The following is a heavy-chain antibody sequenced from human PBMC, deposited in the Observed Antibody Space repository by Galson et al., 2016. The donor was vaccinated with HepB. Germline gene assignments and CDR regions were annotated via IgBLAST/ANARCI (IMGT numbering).Heavy chain of an antibody. Sequence: SLRLSRAASGFTFTTYEMTWVRQAPGKGLEWISYISSYGSTIYYADSVKGRFTISRDNAENSLYLRMNSLRAEDTAVYYCARVRWLEPLDYWGQGTLVTVSS. CDR3: ARVRWLEPLDY. V-gene: IGHV3-48*03. J-gene: IGHJ4*02. CDR2: ISSYGSTI. D-gene: IGHD6-19*01. CDR1: GFTFTTYE.